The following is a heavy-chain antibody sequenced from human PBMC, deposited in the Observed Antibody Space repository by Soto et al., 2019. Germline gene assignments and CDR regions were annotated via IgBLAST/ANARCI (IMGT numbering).Heavy chain of an antibody. V-gene: IGHV1-8*01. J-gene: IGHJ6*03. Sequence: ASVKVSFKASGYTFTSYDINWVRQATGQGLEWMGWMNPNSGNTGYARKFQGRVTMTRNTSISTAYMELSSLRSEDTAVYYCALHQYSSGWYGYYYYYMDVWGKGTTVTVSS. D-gene: IGHD6-19*01. CDR2: MNPNSGNT. CDR3: ALHQYSSGWYGYYYYYMDV. CDR1: GYTFTSYD.